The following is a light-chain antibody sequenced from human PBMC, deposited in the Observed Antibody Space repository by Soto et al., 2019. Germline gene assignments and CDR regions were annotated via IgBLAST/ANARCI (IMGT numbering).Light chain of an antibody. CDR3: QQYYNWPVT. CDR2: GAS. V-gene: IGKV3-15*01. Sequence: EILMTQSPATLSVSPGETVTFSCRASRSVSNRLAWYQHKPGQAPRLLISGASNGATGIPPKFSGSGSGTEFTLTVDSLQSDDIAVYYCQQYYNWPVTFGGGTNVEIK. CDR1: RSVSNR. J-gene: IGKJ4*01.